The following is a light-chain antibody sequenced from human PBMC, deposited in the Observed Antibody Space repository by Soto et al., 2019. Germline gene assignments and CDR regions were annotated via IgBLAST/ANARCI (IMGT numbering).Light chain of an antibody. J-gene: IGLJ2*01. Sequence: QSALTQPASVSGSPGQSITISCTGTSSDVGGYNYVSWYQQHPGKAPKLMIYDVSNRPSGVSNRFSGSKSGNTASLIISGLQAEDEADYYCSSYTSSSTLLFGGGTKVTVL. V-gene: IGLV2-14*01. CDR3: SSYTSSSTLL. CDR2: DVS. CDR1: SSDVGGYNY.